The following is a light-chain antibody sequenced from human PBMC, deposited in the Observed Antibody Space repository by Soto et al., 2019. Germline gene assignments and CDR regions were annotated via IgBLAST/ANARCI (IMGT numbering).Light chain of an antibody. V-gene: IGLV1-40*01. CDR1: SSNIGAGYD. Sequence: QLVLTQPPSVSGAPGQRVTISCIGSSSNIGAGYDVHWYQQLPGTAPKLLIYGNSNRPSGVPDRFSGSKSGTSASLDITGLRAEDEAEYYCQSYDSSLSGWVFGGGTKLTVL. CDR3: QSYDSSLSGWV. J-gene: IGLJ3*02. CDR2: GNS.